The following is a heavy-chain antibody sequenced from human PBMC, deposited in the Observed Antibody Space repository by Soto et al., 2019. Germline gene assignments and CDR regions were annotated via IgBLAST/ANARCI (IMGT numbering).Heavy chain of an antibody. CDR3: AKDRAAVAGTLYYGMDV. J-gene: IGHJ6*02. CDR1: GFTFSSYG. CDR2: ISYDGSNK. V-gene: IGHV3-30*18. D-gene: IGHD6-19*01. Sequence: GGSLRLSCAASGFTFSSYGMHWVRQAPGKGLEWVAVISYDGSNKYYADSVKGRFTISRDNSKNTLYLQMNSLRAEDTAVYYCAKDRAAVAGTLYYGMDVWGQGTTVTVSS.